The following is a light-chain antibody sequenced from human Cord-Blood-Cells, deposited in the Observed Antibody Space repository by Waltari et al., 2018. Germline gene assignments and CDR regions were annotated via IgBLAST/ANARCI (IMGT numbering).Light chain of an antibody. V-gene: IGLV2-11*01. Sequence: QSALTQPASVSGSPGQSITISCTGTSSDVGSYNLYSWYQQHPGKAPKLMIYDVSKRPSGVPDRFSGSKSGNTASLTISGLQAEDEADYYCCSYAGSYTVVFGGGTKLTVL. J-gene: IGLJ2*01. CDR1: SSDVGSYNL. CDR2: DVS. CDR3: CSYAGSYTVV.